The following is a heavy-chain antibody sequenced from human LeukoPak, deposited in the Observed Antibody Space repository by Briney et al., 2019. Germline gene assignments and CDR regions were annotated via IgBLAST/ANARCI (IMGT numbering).Heavy chain of an antibody. CDR3: ARAPVGYYYMDV. Sequence: GGSLRLSCAASGFTFSSYGMHWVRQAPGKGLEWVAVISYDGSNKYYADSVKGRFTISRDNSKNTLYLQMNSLRAEDTAVYYCARAPVGYYYMDVWGKGTTVTVSS. V-gene: IGHV3-30*03. CDR2: ISYDGSNK. CDR1: GFTFSSYG. J-gene: IGHJ6*03.